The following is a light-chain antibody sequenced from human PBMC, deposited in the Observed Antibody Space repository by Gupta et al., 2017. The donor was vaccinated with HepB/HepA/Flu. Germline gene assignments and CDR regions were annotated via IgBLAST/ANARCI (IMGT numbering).Light chain of an antibody. CDR3: QSADSSGTHVV. Sequence: SYALTQPPSVSVSPGQTARITCSGDALPKQYAYWYQQKPGQAPVLVIYKDSERPSGIPERFSGSSSGTTVTLTISGVQAEDEADYYCQSADSSGTHVVFGGGTKLTVL. J-gene: IGLJ2*01. CDR2: KDS. V-gene: IGLV3-25*03. CDR1: ALPKQY.